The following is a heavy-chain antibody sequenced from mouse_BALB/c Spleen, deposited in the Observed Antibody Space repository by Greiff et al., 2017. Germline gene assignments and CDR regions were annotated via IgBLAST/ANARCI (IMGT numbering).Heavy chain of an antibody. CDR2: ISTYYGDA. Sequence: QVHVKQSGAELVRPGVSVKISFKGSGYTFTDYAMHWVKQSHAKSLEWIGVISTYYGDASYNQKFKGKATMTVDKSSSTAYMQLSSLTSEDSAVYYCARGGRYYGSSYDYFDYWGQGTTLTVSS. J-gene: IGHJ2*01. CDR1: GYTFTDYA. CDR3: ARGGRYYGSSYDYFDY. V-gene: IGHV1S137*01. D-gene: IGHD1-1*01.